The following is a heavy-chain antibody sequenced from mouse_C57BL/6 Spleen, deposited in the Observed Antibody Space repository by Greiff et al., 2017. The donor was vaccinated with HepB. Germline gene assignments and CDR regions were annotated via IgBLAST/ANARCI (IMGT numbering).Heavy chain of an antibody. J-gene: IGHJ1*03. CDR2: INYDGSST. D-gene: IGHD1-1*01. CDR3: ARETTTVRYFDV. Sequence: EVQVVESEGGLVQPGSSMKLSCTASGFTFSDYYMAWVRQVPEKGLEWVANINYDGSSTYYLDSLKSRFIISRDNAKNILYLQMSSLKSEDTATYYCARETTTVRYFDVWGTGTTVTVSS. CDR1: GFTFSDYY. V-gene: IGHV5-16*01.